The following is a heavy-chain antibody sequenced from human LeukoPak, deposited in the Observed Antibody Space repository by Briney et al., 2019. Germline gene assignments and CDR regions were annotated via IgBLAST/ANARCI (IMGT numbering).Heavy chain of an antibody. CDR1: GGSISSSSYY. V-gene: IGHV4-39*02. Sequence: PSETLSLTCTVSGGSISSSSYYWGWIRQPPGKGLEWIGSIYYSGSTYYNPSLKSRVTISVDTSKNQFSLKLSAVTAADTAVYYCARDRFRSVRDFWSGYPQNYYYMDVWGKGTTVTVSS. J-gene: IGHJ6*03. D-gene: IGHD3-3*01. CDR2: IYYSGST. CDR3: ARDRFRSVRDFWSGYPQNYYYMDV.